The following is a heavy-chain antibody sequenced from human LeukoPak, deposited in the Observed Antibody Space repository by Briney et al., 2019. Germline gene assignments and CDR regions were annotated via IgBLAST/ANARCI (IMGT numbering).Heavy chain of an antibody. J-gene: IGHJ5*02. CDR2: IHYSGST. D-gene: IGHD6-6*01. CDR1: SGSISSYY. CDR3: ARGLGPSAMFDP. V-gene: IGHV4-59*01. Sequence: SETLSLTCTVSSGSISSYYWNWIRQPPGKGLEWIGYIHYSGSTNYNPSLKSRVTISVETSKNQFSLKLASVTAADTAVYYCARGLGPSAMFDPWGQGTLVTVSS.